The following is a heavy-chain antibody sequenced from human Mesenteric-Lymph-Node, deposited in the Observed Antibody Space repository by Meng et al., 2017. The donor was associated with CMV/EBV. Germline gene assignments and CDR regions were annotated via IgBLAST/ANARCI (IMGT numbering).Heavy chain of an antibody. Sequence: QVQVHQWGAGLLKPSEALSVTCAVYGGSFSGYYWNWSRQSPEKGLEWIGEINHSGSTTYNPSFTSRIIISVDTSTNQISLNMSSVTAADTAVYYCARGSSYDILTGYFNYWGQGALVTVSS. CDR3: ARGSSYDILTGYFNY. J-gene: IGHJ4*02. CDR2: INHSGST. D-gene: IGHD3-9*01. CDR1: GGSFSGYY. V-gene: IGHV4-34*01.